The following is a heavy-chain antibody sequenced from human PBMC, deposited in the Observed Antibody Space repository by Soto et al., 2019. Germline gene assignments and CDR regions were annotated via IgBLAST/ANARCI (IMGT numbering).Heavy chain of an antibody. V-gene: IGHV1-46*01. D-gene: IGHD6-13*01. CDR1: GYTLTSYY. CDR2: INPSGGST. Sequence: ASVKVSCKAPGYTLTSYYMHWVRQAPGQGLEWMGIINPSGGSTNYAQKFQGRVTMTRDTSTSTVYMELSSLRSEDTAMYYCTRTSAAGKNYYGMDVWGQGTTVTVSS. J-gene: IGHJ6*02. CDR3: TRTSAAGKNYYGMDV.